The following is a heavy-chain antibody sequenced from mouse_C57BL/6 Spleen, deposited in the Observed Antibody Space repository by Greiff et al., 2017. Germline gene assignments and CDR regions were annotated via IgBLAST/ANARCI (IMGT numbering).Heavy chain of an antibody. Sequence: EVKLMESGGGLVKPGGSLKLSCAASGFTFSSYAMSWVRQTPEKRLEWVATISDGGSYTYYPDNVKGRFTISRDNAKNNLYLQMSNLKSEDTAMYYCARDLGYYVDDWGQGTTLSVAS. CDR3: ARDLGYYVDD. CDR2: ISDGGSYT. D-gene: IGHD4-1*01. V-gene: IGHV5-4*01. CDR1: GFTFSSYA. J-gene: IGHJ2*01.